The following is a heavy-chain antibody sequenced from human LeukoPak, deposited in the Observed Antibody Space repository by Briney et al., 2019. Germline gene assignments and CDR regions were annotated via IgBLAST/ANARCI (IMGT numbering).Heavy chain of an antibody. CDR3: ARDLTRSRLSNFDWFGYGMDV. D-gene: IGHD3-9*01. J-gene: IGHJ6*02. CDR1: GFTFSSYG. Sequence: GGSLRLSCAASGFTFSSYGMHWVRQAPGKGLEWVAVIWYDGSNKYYADSVKGRFTISRDNSKNTLYLQMNSLRAEDTAVYYCARDLTRSRLSNFDWFGYGMDVWGQGTTVTVSS. CDR2: IWYDGSNK. V-gene: IGHV3-33*01.